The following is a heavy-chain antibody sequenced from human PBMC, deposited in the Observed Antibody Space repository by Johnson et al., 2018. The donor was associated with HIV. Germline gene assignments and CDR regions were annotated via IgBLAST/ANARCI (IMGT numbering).Heavy chain of an antibody. V-gene: IGHV3-66*01. CDR3: AKAGNYVSAFDI. CDR2: LFSGGNT. J-gene: IGHJ3*02. Sequence: VQLVESGGGLVQPGGSLRLSCAASGFTVSSYYMSWVRQAPGKGLEWVSVLFSGGNTYYADSVKGRFTISRDNSNNTLYLQRNSLRAEDTAVYYCAKAGNYVSAFDIWGQGTLVTVSS. D-gene: IGHD3-10*02. CDR1: GFTVSSYY.